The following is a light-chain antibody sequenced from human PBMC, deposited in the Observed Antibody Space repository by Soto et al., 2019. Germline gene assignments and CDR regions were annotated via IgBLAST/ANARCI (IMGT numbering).Light chain of an antibody. J-gene: IGKJ1*01. CDR2: GAS. V-gene: IGKV3-15*01. CDR3: QQYNNWPPWT. CDR1: QSLSTN. Sequence: EIVMTQSPATLSVSPGEGATLSCRASQSLSTNLAWYQHKPGQAPRLLIYGASTRATGIPARFSGSGSGTEFTLTICSLQSEDFAIYYCQQYNNWPPWTFGQGTKVEIK.